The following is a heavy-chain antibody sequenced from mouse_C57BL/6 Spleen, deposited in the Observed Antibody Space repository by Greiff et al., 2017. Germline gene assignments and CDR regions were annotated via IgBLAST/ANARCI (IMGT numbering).Heavy chain of an antibody. CDR3: ARGALLREPYYFDY. D-gene: IGHD1-2*01. Sequence: EVKVVESGGGLVKPGGSLKLSCAASGFTFSDYGMHWVRQAPEKGLEWVAYISSGSSTIYYADTVKGRFTISRDNAKNTLFLQMTSLRAEDTAMYYCARGALLREPYYFDYWGQGTTLTVSS. CDR2: ISSGSSTI. V-gene: IGHV5-17*01. J-gene: IGHJ2*01. CDR1: GFTFSDYG.